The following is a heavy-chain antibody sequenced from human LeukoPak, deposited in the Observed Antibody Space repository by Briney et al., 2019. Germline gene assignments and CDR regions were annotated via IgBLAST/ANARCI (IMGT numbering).Heavy chain of an antibody. D-gene: IGHD3-10*01. V-gene: IGHV3-48*04. CDR3: ARDLRPVRGSSFDY. CDR2: ISASGSTM. Sequence: GGSLSLSCAASGFTFNTYGMHWVRQAPGKGLEWVSYISASGSTMYYADSVRGRFTVSRDNAKNSLYLQMNSLRVDDTSVYYCARDLRPVRGSSFDYWGQGSLVTVSS. J-gene: IGHJ4*02. CDR1: GFTFNTYG.